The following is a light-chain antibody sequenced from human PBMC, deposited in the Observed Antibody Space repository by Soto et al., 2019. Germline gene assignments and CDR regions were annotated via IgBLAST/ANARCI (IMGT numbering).Light chain of an antibody. J-gene: IGKJ1*01. CDR2: SAS. CDR3: HQYNHWLTWT. V-gene: IGKV3-15*01. Sequence: EIVMTQSKATLCLSPGQRATLSCRASQSVSSKLAWYQQRPGQAPRLLIYSASTRATGIPARFSGSGSGTEFTLTISSLQSEDSAVYYCHQYNHWLTWTFGQGTKVDIK. CDR1: QSVSSK.